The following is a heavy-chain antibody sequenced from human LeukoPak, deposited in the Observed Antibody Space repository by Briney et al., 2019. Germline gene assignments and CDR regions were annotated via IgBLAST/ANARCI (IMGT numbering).Heavy chain of an antibody. Sequence: PGGSLRLSCVASGFTYTSYGMHWVRQAPGKGLEWVSVIYSGGSTYYADSVKGRFTISRDNSKNTLYLQMNSLRAEDTAVYYCARDYSPGIAVAGTAYYYGMDVWGQGTTVTVSS. D-gene: IGHD6-19*01. J-gene: IGHJ6*02. CDR2: IYSGGST. V-gene: IGHV3-66*01. CDR3: ARDYSPGIAVAGTAYYYGMDV. CDR1: GFTYTSYG.